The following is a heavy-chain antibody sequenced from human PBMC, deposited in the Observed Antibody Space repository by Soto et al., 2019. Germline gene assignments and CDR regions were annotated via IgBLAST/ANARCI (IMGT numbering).Heavy chain of an antibody. V-gene: IGHV6-1*01. Sequence: SQTLSLTCAISGDSVSSNSAAWNWIRQSPSRGLEWLGRTYYRSKWYNDYAVSVKSRITINPDTSKNQFSLQLNSVTPADTAVYYCARGRNYYDSSGYYQRNWFDPRGQGTLVTVSS. J-gene: IGHJ5*02. CDR1: GDSVSSNSAA. CDR3: ARGRNYYDSSGYYQRNWFDP. CDR2: TYYRSKWYN. D-gene: IGHD3-22*01.